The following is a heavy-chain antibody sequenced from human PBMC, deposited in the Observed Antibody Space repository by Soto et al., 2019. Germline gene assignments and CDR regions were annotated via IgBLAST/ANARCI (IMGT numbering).Heavy chain of an antibody. V-gene: IGHV3-23*01. CDR1: GFTFSSYA. CDR3: AKGRESGSSWFYYGMDV. J-gene: IGHJ6*02. D-gene: IGHD6-13*01. Sequence: GGSLRLSCAASGFTFSSYAMSWVRQAPGKGLEWVSAISGSGGSTYYADSVKGRFTISRDNSKNTLYLQMNSLRAEDTAVYYCAKGRESGSSWFYYGMDVWGQGTTVTVSS. CDR2: ISGSGGST.